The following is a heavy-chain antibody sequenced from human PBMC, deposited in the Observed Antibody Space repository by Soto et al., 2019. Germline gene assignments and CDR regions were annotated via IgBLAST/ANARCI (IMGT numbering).Heavy chain of an antibody. CDR2: ISGTGGNT. CDR3: ATAYSSGWYSRGIFAY. Sequence: EVQLLASGGGLVQPGGSLRLSCAASGFTFSGYAMSWVRQAPGKGLEWVSAISGTGGNTYYADSVKGRFTISRDNSKDALYLQKNSLRAEDTAVYYWATAYSSGWYSRGIFAYWGQGTLVTVSS. CDR1: GFTFSGYA. D-gene: IGHD6-19*01. J-gene: IGHJ4*02. V-gene: IGHV3-23*01.